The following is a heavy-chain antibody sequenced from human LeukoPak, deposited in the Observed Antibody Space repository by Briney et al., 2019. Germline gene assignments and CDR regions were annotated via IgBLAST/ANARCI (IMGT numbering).Heavy chain of an antibody. V-gene: IGHV3-66*01. D-gene: IGHD6-19*01. CDR3: ARDDIAVAGVDY. CDR1: GFTVSSNY. CDR2: IYSGGST. J-gene: IGHJ4*02. Sequence: GGSLRLSCAASGFTVSSNYMSWVRQAPGKGLEWVSVIYSGGSTNYADSVKGRFTISTDNSKNTLYLQMNSLRAEDTAVYYCARDDIAVAGVDYWGQGTLVTVSS.